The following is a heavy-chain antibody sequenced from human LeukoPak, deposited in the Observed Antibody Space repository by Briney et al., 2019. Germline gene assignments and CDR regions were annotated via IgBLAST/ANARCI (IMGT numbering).Heavy chain of an antibody. D-gene: IGHD6-19*01. J-gene: IGHJ4*02. CDR3: ARGRAVAGTGGFLDY. CDR1: GYTFTSYG. V-gene: IGHV1-18*01. CDR2: ISAHNGNT. Sequence: ASVKVSCKASGYTFTSYGISWVRQAPGQGLEWMGWISAHNGNTNYAQKLQGRVTMTTDTSTSTAYMELRSLRSDDTAVYYCARGRAVAGTGGFLDYWGQGTLVTVSS.